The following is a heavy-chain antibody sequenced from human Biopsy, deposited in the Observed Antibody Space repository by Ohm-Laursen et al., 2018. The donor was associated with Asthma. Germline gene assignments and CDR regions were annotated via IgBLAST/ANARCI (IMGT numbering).Heavy chain of an antibody. J-gene: IGHJ6*02. D-gene: IGHD4-17*01. V-gene: IGHV4-30-4*01. CDR2: VFWSGTT. CDR3: ARVASYGDLYFGIDV. CDR1: GAYIGSRDHH. Sequence: PSETLSLTCTVGGAYIGSRDHHWSWIRQSPGTGLEWIGFVFWSGTTHYNRSLERRLSISIDTTRNEFSMTLRSVTAADTAVYFCARVASYGDLYFGIDVWGPGTTVSAS.